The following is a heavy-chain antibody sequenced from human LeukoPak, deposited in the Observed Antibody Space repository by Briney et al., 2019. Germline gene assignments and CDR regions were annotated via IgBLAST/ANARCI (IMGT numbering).Heavy chain of an antibody. CDR3: ARASGYCSSTSCYGVFHRNWFDP. D-gene: IGHD2-2*01. Sequence: SETLSLTCTVSGGSISSGSYYWSWIRQPAGKGLEWIGRIYTSGSTNYNPSLKSRVTISVDTSKNQFSLKLSSVTAADTAVYCCARASGYCSSTSCYGVFHRNWFDPWGQGTLVTVSS. V-gene: IGHV4-61*02. CDR2: IYTSGST. J-gene: IGHJ5*02. CDR1: GGSISSGSYY.